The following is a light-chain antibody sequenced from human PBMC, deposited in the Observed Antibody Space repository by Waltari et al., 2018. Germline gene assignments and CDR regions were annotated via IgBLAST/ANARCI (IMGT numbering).Light chain of an antibody. V-gene: IGLV2-14*03. J-gene: IGLJ1*01. Sequence: QSALTQPASVSGSPGQSITISCTGTSRAVGVYDWVSCYQQHPGKAPKVVLFDVSYRPSGVSNRFSGSKSGNTASLTISGLQAEDEADYYCTSYTSRHSLVFGTGTKVTVL. CDR2: DVS. CDR1: SRAVGVYDW. CDR3: TSYTSRHSLV.